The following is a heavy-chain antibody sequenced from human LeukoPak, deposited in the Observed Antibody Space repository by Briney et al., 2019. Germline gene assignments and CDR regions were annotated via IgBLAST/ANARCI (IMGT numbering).Heavy chain of an antibody. Sequence: GGSLRLSCAASGFTFSTYAMHWVRQAPGKGLEWVAAISYDGSNKNYADSVKGRFTISRDNSKNTLYLQMNSLRAEDTAVYYCAGGPEYYDILTGRVDPWGQGTLVTVSS. D-gene: IGHD3-9*01. CDR2: ISYDGSNK. V-gene: IGHV3-30*04. CDR3: AGGPEYYDILTGRVDP. CDR1: GFTFSTYA. J-gene: IGHJ5*02.